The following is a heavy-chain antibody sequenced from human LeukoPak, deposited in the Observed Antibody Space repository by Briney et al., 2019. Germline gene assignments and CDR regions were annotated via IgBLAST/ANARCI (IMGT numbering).Heavy chain of an antibody. CDR1: GFTFSSYA. CDR3: AKDLSYYYYMDV. V-gene: IGHV3-23*01. J-gene: IGHJ6*03. Sequence: GGSLRLSCAASGFTFSSYAMSWVRQAPGKGLEWVSAISGSGGSTYYADSVKGRFAISRDNSKNTLYLQMNSLRAEDTAVYYCAKDLSYYYYMDVWGKGTTVTVSS. CDR2: ISGSGGST.